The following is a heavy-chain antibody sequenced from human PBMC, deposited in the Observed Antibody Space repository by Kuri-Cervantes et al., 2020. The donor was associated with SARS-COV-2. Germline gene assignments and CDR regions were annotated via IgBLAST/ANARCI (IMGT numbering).Heavy chain of an antibody. D-gene: IGHD1-7*01. CDR1: GFTFSDYY. Sequence: GGSLRLSCAASGFTFSDYYMSWIRQAPGKGLEWVSYISSSSSYTNYADSVKGRFTISRDNAKNSLYLQMNSLRAEDTAVYYCAKDPTATTEYYYAMDVWGQGTTVTVSS. CDR3: AKDPTATTEYYYAMDV. V-gene: IGHV3-11*05. J-gene: IGHJ6*02. CDR2: ISSSSSYT.